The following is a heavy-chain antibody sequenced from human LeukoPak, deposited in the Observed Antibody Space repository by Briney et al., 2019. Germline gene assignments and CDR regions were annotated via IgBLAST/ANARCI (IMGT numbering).Heavy chain of an antibody. CDR3: ARAEWLRPIDY. V-gene: IGHV1-8*01. J-gene: IGHJ4*02. CDR1: GYTFTSYD. D-gene: IGHD5-12*01. Sequence: ASVKVSCKASGYTFTSYDINWVRQATGQGLEWMGWMNPNSGNTGYAQKFQGRVTMTRNTSISTAYMELRSLRSDDTAVYYCARAEWLRPIDYWGQGTLVTVSS. CDR2: MNPNSGNT.